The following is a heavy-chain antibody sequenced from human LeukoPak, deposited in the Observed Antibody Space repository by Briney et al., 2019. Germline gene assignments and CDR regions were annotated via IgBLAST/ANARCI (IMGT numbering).Heavy chain of an antibody. CDR3: ASDMKRSRARWENLGFDP. J-gene: IGHJ5*02. CDR1: GYTFTSYD. Sequence: ASVKVSCKASGYTFTSYDINWVRQATGQGLEWMGWMNPNSGNTGYAQKFQGRVTMTRNTSISTAYMELSSLRSDDTAVYYCASDMKRSRARWENLGFDPWGQGTLVTVSS. CDR2: MNPNSGNT. D-gene: IGHD1-26*01. V-gene: IGHV1-8*01.